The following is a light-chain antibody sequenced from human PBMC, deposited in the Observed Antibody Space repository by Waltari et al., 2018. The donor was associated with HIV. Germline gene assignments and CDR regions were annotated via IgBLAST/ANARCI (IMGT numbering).Light chain of an antibody. CDR2: KDS. V-gene: IGLV3-25*03. J-gene: IGLJ2*01. CDR1: ALPKQY. Sequence: SYELTPPPSVSVSPGPTARITCSGDALPKQYAYWYQQKPGQAPVMVIYKDSERPSGIPERLASSSSGTTVTLTISGVQAEDRADYYGQSADSSGTYVVFGGGTKLTVL. CDR3: QSADSSGTYVV.